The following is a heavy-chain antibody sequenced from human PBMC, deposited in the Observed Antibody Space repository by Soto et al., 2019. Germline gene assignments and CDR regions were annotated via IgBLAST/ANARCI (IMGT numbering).Heavy chain of an antibody. D-gene: IGHD6-13*01. CDR3: ARAVEQQLVTGFDY. CDR2: IYYSGST. J-gene: IGHJ4*02. V-gene: IGHV4-30-4*01. CDR1: GGSISSGDYY. Sequence: KPSETLSLTCTVSGGSISSGDYYWSWIRQPPGKGLEWIGYIYYSGSTYYYPSLKIRVTISVDTSKNQFSLKLSSVTAADTAVYYCARAVEQQLVTGFDYWGQGTLVTVSS.